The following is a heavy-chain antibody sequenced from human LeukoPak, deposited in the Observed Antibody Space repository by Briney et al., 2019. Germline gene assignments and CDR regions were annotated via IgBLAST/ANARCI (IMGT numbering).Heavy chain of an antibody. D-gene: IGHD3-22*01. V-gene: IGHV4-34*01. Sequence: TTSETLSLTCAVYGGSFSGYYWSWIRQPPGKGLEWIGEINHSGSTNYNPSLKSRVSISVDTSKKQFSLKLSSVTAADTAVYYCARGPLGSSGYYYYFDYWGQGTLVTVSS. J-gene: IGHJ4*02. CDR1: GGSFSGYY. CDR2: INHSGST. CDR3: ARGPLGSSGYYYYFDY.